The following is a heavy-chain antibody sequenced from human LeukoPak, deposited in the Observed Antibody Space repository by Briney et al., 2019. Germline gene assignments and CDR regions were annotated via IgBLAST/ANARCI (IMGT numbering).Heavy chain of an antibody. D-gene: IGHD3-10*01. CDR3: ARRGPKYGSGNHNYYYYMDV. J-gene: IGHJ6*03. Sequence: GGSLRLSCAASGFTFGSYWMNWVRQAPGKGLEWVANIKQEGSEKYYVDSVKGRFTISRDNAKNSLYLQMNSLRAEDTAVYYCARRGPKYGSGNHNYYYYMDVWGKGTTVTVSS. V-gene: IGHV3-7*01. CDR1: GFTFGSYW. CDR2: IKQEGSEK.